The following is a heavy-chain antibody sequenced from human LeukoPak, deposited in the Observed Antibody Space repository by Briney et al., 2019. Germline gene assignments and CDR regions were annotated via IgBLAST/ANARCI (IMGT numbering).Heavy chain of an antibody. V-gene: IGHV2-70*11. CDR3: ARISSTGRQSIAG. D-gene: IGHD2-2*01. Sequence: SGPALVKPTQTLTLTCTFSGFSLSTTGMCVTWIRQPPGKALEWLARIDWDDDKYYNTSLKTRLPISKDTSRNQVVVTMTNIDPVDTATYFCARISSTGRQSIAGWGQATLVSAS. CDR2: IDWDDDK. CDR1: GFSLSTTGMC. J-gene: IGHJ4*02.